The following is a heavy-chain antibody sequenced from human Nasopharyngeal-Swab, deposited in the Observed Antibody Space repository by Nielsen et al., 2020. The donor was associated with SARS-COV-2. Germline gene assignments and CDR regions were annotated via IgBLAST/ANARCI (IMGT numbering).Heavy chain of an antibody. J-gene: IGHJ3*01. Sequence: GESLKIPCATSGFTFSNIWMSWVRQAPGKGLEWLGRIKSKSDGGATDYAAPVKGRFTISRDDSINTLYLQMNSLKTEVTAVYFCITAYLGAFDFWGQGTMVTVSS. CDR1: GFTFSNIW. CDR3: ITAYLGAFDF. CDR2: IKSKSDGGAT. V-gene: IGHV3-15*01. D-gene: IGHD3-16*01.